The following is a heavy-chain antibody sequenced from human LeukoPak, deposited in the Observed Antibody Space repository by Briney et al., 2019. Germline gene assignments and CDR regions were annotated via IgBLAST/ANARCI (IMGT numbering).Heavy chain of an antibody. CDR3: AKFRYHSNDNNYLDFNY. D-gene: IGHD3-22*01. V-gene: IGHV3-33*06. Sequence: GGSLRLSCAASGFTFSSYGMHWVRQAPGKGLEWVAVIWYDGSNKYYADSVKGRFTISRDNSKNTLYLQMNSLKVEDTAVYYCAKFRYHSNDNNYLDFNYWGQGTLVTVSS. CDR2: IWYDGSNK. CDR1: GFTFSSYG. J-gene: IGHJ4*02.